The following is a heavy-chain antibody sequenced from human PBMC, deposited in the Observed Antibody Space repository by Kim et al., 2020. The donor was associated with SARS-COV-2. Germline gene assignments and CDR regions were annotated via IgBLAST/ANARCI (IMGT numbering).Heavy chain of an antibody. D-gene: IGHD2-2*02. V-gene: IGHV1-2*06. CDR1: VYTFTGYY. CDR3: ARVFPGNCSSTSCYRYFDY. CDR2: INPNSGGT. Sequence: ASVKVSCKASVYTFTGYYMHWVRQAPGQGLEWMGRINPNSGGTNYAQKFQGRVTMTRDTSISTAYMELSRLRSDDTAVYYCARVFPGNCSSTSCYRYFDYWGQGTLVTVSP. J-gene: IGHJ4*02.